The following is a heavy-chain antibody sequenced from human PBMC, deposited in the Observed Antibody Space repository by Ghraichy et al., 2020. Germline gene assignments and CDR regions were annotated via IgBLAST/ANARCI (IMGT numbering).Heavy chain of an antibody. J-gene: IGHJ3*02. V-gene: IGHV7-4-1*02. D-gene: IGHD3-3*01. Sequence: ASVKVSCKASGYTFTSYAMNWVRQAPGQGLEWMGWINTNTGNPTYAQGFTGRFVFSLDTSVSTAYLQISSLKAEDTAVYYCAREWQELRFLEWFPAPDAFDIWGQGTMVTVSS. CDR3: AREWQELRFLEWFPAPDAFDI. CDR2: INTNTGNP. CDR1: GYTFTSYA.